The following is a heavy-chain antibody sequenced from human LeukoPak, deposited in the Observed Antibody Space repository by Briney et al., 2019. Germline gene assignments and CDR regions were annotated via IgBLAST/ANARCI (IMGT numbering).Heavy chain of an antibody. CDR3: ARVGLLWFGEPYYYYNMDV. D-gene: IGHD3-10*01. J-gene: IGHJ6*04. Sequence: GGSLRLSCAASGFTFSSFEMNWVRQAPGKGLEWVSYISSSGTTIYYADSVKGRFTISRDNAKNSLYLQMNSLRAEDTAVYYCARVGLLWFGEPYYYYNMDVWGTGTTVTVSS. CDR1: GFTFSSFE. V-gene: IGHV3-48*03. CDR2: ISSSGTTI.